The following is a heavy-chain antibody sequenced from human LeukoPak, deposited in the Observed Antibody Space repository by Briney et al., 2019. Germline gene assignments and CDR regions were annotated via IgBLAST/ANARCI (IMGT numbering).Heavy chain of an antibody. CDR1: GGTFRSYA. J-gene: IGHJ5*02. V-gene: IGHV1-69*05. CDR2: IVPIFGTA. CDR3: ARDQRITMVRGVINGVNWFDP. D-gene: IGHD3-10*01. Sequence: ASVKVSCKASGGTFRSYAISWVRQAPGQGLEWMGGIVPIFGTANYAQKLQGRVTMTTDTSTSTAYMELRSLRSDDTAVYYCARDQRITMVRGVINGVNWFDPWGQGTLVTVSS.